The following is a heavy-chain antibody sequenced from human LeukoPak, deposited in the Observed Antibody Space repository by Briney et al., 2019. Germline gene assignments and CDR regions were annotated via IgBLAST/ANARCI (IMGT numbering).Heavy chain of an antibody. J-gene: IGHJ4*02. CDR2: ISGYNGNP. CDR1: GYTLTNYG. Sequence: ASVKVSCKAFGYTLTNYGTTWVRQAPGQGLEWLGWISGYNGNPTYAQRVQGRVTMTTDTSANTAYMELRSLTSDDTAVYYCARAFLDSVSYARLWGQGTLVIVSS. V-gene: IGHV1-18*01. CDR3: ARAFLDSVSYARL. D-gene: IGHD3/OR15-3a*01.